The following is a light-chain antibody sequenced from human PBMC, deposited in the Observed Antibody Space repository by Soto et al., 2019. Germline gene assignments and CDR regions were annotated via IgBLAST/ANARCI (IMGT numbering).Light chain of an antibody. Sequence: QSVLTQPASVSGSPGQSITLSCTGTSSDVGSYNTVSWYQQHPGKAPKLMIFEDTERPSGVSHRFSASKSGNTAYLSISGLQAEDEAYYYCCSSAGDTLVVFGGGTKVTVL. J-gene: IGLJ2*01. CDR2: EDT. V-gene: IGLV2-23*01. CDR1: SSDVGSYNT. CDR3: CSSAGDTLVV.